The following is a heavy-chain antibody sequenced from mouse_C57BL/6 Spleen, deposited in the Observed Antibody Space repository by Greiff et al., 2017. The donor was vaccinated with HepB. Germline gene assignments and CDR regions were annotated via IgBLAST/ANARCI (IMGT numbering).Heavy chain of an antibody. CDR3: GRWGNTVGVDY. V-gene: IGHV1-82*01. CDR1: GYAFSSSW. J-gene: IGHJ4*01. CDR2: IYPGDGDT. Sequence: VQLQQSGPELVKPGASVKISCKASGYAFSSSWMNWVKQRPGKGLEWIGRIYPGDGDTNYNGKFKGKATLTADKSSSTAYMQLSSVTSEDSAVYCCGRWGNTVGVDYWGQGTSVTVSS. D-gene: IGHD1-1*01.